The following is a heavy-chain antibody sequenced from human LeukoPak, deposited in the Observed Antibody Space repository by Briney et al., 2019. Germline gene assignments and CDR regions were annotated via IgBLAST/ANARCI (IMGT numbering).Heavy chain of an antibody. D-gene: IGHD6-6*01. CDR2: ISTSGGLSSV. CDR3: ARVIAAPPEYYFDY. V-gene: IGHV3-21*01. CDR1: GFIFSSFS. J-gene: IGHJ4*02. Sequence: GGSLRLSCAASGFIFSSFSVNWVRQAPGKGLEWVSSISTSGGLSSVYYADSVKGRFTISRDNAKNSLYLQMNSLRAEDTAVYYCARVIAAPPEYYFDYWGQETLVTVSS.